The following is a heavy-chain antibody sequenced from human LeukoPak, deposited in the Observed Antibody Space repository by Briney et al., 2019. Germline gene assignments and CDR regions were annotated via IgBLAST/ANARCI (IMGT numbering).Heavy chain of an antibody. J-gene: IGHJ4*02. CDR1: GFTFSSYA. V-gene: IGHV3-23*01. CDR2: INRSGGST. CDR3: AKLPITMIVVVTHFDY. Sequence: GGSLRLSCAAPGFTFSSYAMSWVRQAPGKGLERVSAINRSGGSTYYADSVKGRFTISRGNSKNTLYLQMNSLRAEDTAVYYCAKLPITMIVVVTHFDYWGQGTLVTVSS. D-gene: IGHD3-22*01.